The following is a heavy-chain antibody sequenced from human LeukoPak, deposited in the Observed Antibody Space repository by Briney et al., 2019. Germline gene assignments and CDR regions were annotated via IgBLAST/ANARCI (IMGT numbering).Heavy chain of an antibody. CDR1: GYSISSGYY. Sequence: PSETLSLTCTVSGYSISSGYYWGWIRQPPGKGLEWIGSMYDSGRTYYSPSLKSRVTISVDTSKNQFSLKLSSVTAADTAVYYCARVYYSSSYDYWYFDLWGRGTLVTVSS. D-gene: IGHD6-13*01. J-gene: IGHJ2*01. CDR2: MYDSGRT. CDR3: ARVYYSSSYDYWYFDL. V-gene: IGHV4-38-2*02.